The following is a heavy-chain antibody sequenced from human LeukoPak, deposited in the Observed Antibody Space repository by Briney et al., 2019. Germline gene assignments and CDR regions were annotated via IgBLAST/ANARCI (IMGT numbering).Heavy chain of an antibody. CDR3: AKKNTVTQIDY. V-gene: IGHV4-31*03. D-gene: IGHD4-17*01. CDR1: GGSLSSGGYY. CDR2: IYSSGRT. Sequence: TLSLTCTVSGGSLSSGGYYWSWIRQHPGKGLEWIGYIYSSGRTYYNPSLKSRVTISVDTSKNQFSLRLSSVTAADTAVYYCAKKNTVTQIDYWGQGTLVTVSS. J-gene: IGHJ4*02.